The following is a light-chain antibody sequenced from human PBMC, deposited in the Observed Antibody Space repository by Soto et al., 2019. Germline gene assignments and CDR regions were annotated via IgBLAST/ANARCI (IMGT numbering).Light chain of an antibody. J-gene: IGKJ1*01. V-gene: IGKV3-20*01. CDR1: QSVSSSY. CDR2: GAS. Sequence: EIVLTQSPGTLSLSPGERATLSCRASQSVSSSYLAWYQQKPGQAPRLLIYGASIRATGIPDRFSGSESGTDFTLTISRLEPEDVAVYYCQQYGSSPRTFGQGTKVDIK. CDR3: QQYGSSPRT.